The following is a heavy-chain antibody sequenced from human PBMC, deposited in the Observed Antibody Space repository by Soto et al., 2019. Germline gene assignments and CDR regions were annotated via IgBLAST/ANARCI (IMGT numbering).Heavy chain of an antibody. Sequence: EVQLVESGGGLVQPGGSLRLSCAASGFTFSNYWMSWVRQAPGKGLEWVAKINQGGSEKSSADSVKGRFTISRDNAKNSLYLQLNSLGAEDTAVYYCVKDDGDYSFDYWGQGTLVTVSS. V-gene: IGHV3-7*03. D-gene: IGHD4-17*01. J-gene: IGHJ4*02. CDR3: VKDDGDYSFDY. CDR2: INQGGSEK. CDR1: GFTFSNYW.